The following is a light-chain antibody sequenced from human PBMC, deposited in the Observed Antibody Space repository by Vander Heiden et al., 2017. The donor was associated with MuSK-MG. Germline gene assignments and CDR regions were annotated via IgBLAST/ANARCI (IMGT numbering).Light chain of an antibody. Sequence: EIVLTQSPATLYLSPGERATLSCRASQSVSSYLAWYQQKPGQAPRLLIYDASNRATGIPARFSGSGCGTDFTLTISSREPEDLAVYYCQHHRNWPPHTFGQGTKVEIK. CDR1: QSVSSY. J-gene: IGKJ2*01. CDR2: DAS. V-gene: IGKV3-11*01. CDR3: QHHRNWPPHT.